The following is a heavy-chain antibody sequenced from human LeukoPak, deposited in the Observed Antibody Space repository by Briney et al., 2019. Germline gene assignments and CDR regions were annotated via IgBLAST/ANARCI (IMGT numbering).Heavy chain of an antibody. J-gene: IGHJ4*02. D-gene: IGHD3-16*01. CDR1: GYTFTGYY. CDR3: ASSTGFAGASPFDY. CDR2: INPNSGGT. Sequence: ASVKVSCKASGYTFTGYYMHWVRQAPGQGLEWMGWINPNSGGTNYAQKFQGRVTMTRDTSISTAYMELSRLRSDDTAVYYCASSTGFAGASPFDYWGQGTLVTVSS. V-gene: IGHV1-2*02.